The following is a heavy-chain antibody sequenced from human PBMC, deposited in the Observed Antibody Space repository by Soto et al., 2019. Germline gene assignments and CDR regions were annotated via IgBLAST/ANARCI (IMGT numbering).Heavy chain of an antibody. CDR2: ISGSGGST. V-gene: IGHV3-23*01. Sequence: PGGSLRLSCAASGFTFSSYAMSWVRQAPGKGLEWVSAISGSGGSTYYADSVKGRFTISRDNSKNTLYLQMNSLRAEDTAVYYCANLLSIAAAGGPLRSYYGMDVWGQGTTVTVSS. J-gene: IGHJ6*02. CDR3: ANLLSIAAAGGPLRSYYGMDV. D-gene: IGHD6-13*01. CDR1: GFTFSSYA.